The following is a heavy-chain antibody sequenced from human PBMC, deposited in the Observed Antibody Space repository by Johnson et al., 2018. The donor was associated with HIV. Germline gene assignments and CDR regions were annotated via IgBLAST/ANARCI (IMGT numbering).Heavy chain of an antibody. Sequence: VQLVESGGGVVRPGGSLRLSCAVSGFTFDDYGMRWVCQATGKGLEWVSGINWNGGSTGHAEYVKGRVTISSDNAKNSQYLQMNSLRDEDTALYYCVRSLKVTIFGVVIYHPDAFDIWGQGTMVTVSS. CDR1: GFTFDDYG. D-gene: IGHD3-3*01. CDR2: INWNGGST. CDR3: VRSLKVTIFGVVIYHPDAFDI. J-gene: IGHJ3*02. V-gene: IGHV3-20*04.